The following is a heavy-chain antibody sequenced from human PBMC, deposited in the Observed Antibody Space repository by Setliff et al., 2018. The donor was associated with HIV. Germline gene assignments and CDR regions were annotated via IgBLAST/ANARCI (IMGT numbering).Heavy chain of an antibody. CDR1: GYTFTSYG. CDR3: ARDGYYYDSSGNLAYYFDY. Sequence: AASVKVSCKASGYTFTSYGVNWVRQAPGQGLEWVGWIHTNTGDPTYAQGFIGRFVFSFDTSVSTAYLQISGLKAEDTAVYYCARDGYYYDSSGNLAYYFDYWGQGTLVTVSS. J-gene: IGHJ4*02. CDR2: IHTNTGDP. D-gene: IGHD3-22*01. V-gene: IGHV7-4-1*02.